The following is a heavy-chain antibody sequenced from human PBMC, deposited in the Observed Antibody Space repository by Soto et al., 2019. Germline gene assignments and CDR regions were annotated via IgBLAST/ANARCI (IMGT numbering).Heavy chain of an antibody. CDR3: ARDEWFEAWFDP. J-gene: IGHJ5*02. Sequence: VKVSCRASGYTVTSYGIGWGRQAPGQGLEWMGWISAYNGNTNYAQKLQGRVTMTTDTSTSTAYMELRSLRSDDTAVYYCARDEWFEAWFDPWGQGTLVTVSS. V-gene: IGHV1-18*01. CDR1: GYTVTSYG. CDR2: ISAYNGNT. D-gene: IGHD3-3*01.